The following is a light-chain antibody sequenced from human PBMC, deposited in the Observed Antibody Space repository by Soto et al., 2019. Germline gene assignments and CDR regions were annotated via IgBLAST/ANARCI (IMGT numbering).Light chain of an antibody. CDR1: QSISSW. CDR2: KAS. J-gene: IGKJ1*01. CDR3: QQYNSISPSWT. Sequence: DIQMTQSPSTLSASVGDRVTITCRASQSISSWLAWYQQKPGKAPKLLIYKASSLESGVPSRFSGSGSGTEFTLTISSLQPDDFATYYCQQYNSISPSWTFGQGTKVEIK. V-gene: IGKV1-5*03.